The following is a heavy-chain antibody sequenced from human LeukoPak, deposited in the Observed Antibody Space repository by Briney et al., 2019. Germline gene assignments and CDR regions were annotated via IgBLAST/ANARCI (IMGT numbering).Heavy chain of an antibody. D-gene: IGHD1-20*01. CDR1: GFTFTTYW. Sequence: GGSLRLSCTASGFTFTTYWMSWVRHPPGKGLEWVANIKQDGTEKYYVDSVKGRFTISRDNAKNSLYLQMNSLRAEDTAVYYCARDKAGYNWNDVGYYYYMDVWGKGTTVTISS. CDR3: ARDKAGYNWNDVGYYYYMDV. V-gene: IGHV3-7*01. CDR2: IKQDGTEK. J-gene: IGHJ6*03.